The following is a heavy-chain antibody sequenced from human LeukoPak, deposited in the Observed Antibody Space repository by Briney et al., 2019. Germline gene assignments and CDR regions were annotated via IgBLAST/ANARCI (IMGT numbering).Heavy chain of an antibody. CDR1: GFTFSSYA. CDR2: ISYDGSNK. V-gene: IGHV3-30*04. J-gene: IGHJ4*02. CDR3: ASYDSSGYSPFDY. D-gene: IGHD3-22*01. Sequence: GGSLRLSCAASGFTFSSYAMHWVRQAPGKGLEWVVVISYDGSNKYYADSVKGRFTISRDNSKNTLYLQMNSLRAEDTAVYYCASYDSSGYSPFDYWGQGTLVTVSS.